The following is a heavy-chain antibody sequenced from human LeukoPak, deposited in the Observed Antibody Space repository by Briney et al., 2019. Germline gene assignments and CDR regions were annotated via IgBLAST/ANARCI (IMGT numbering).Heavy chain of an antibody. Sequence: GASVKVSCKASGYTFTGYYLHWVRQAPGLGLEWMGWIGPSNGDTSYAQKFQGRVTMTWDTSISTVYMELSGLTSDDTAVYYCTRDGWFGDLQYSHRNWFDPWGQGILVTVSS. CDR3: TRDGWFGDLQYSHRNWFDP. CDR2: IGPSNGDT. J-gene: IGHJ5*02. CDR1: GYTFTGYY. D-gene: IGHD3-10*01. V-gene: IGHV1-2*02.